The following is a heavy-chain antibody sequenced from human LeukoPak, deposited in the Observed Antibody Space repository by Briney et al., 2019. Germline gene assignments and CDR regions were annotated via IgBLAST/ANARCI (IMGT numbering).Heavy chain of an antibody. CDR1: GFTFSGHA. D-gene: IGHD5-24*01. V-gene: IGHV3-30-3*01. J-gene: IGHJ3*02. CDR2: ISKDGNTK. Sequence: GGSLRLSCAASGFTFSGHAMHWVRQAPGKGLEWVAVISKDGNTKSYADSVKGRFTISRDNAKNTLYLQMNSLRAEDTAVYYCARVVEMATAADAFDIWGQGTMVTVSS. CDR3: ARVVEMATAADAFDI.